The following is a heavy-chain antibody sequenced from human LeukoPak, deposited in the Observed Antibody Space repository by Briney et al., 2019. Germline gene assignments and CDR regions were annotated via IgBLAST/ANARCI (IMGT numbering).Heavy chain of an antibody. Sequence: GESLKISCKGSGYSFTSYWIGWVRQMPGKGLEWMGIIYLGDSDTRYSPSFQGQVTISADKSISTAYLQWSSLKASDTAMYYCARPAMVRGVIDAFDIRGQGTMVTVSS. J-gene: IGHJ3*02. CDR3: ARPAMVRGVIDAFDI. CDR1: GYSFTSYW. D-gene: IGHD3-10*01. CDR2: IYLGDSDT. V-gene: IGHV5-51*01.